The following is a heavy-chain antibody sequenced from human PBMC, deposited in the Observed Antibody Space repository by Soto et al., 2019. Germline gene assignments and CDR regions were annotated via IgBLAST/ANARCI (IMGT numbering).Heavy chain of an antibody. CDR1: GFTFSIYA. CDR3: AKNRLHRNDFWSGYYFDYYYYGMDV. V-gene: IGHV3-23*01. D-gene: IGHD3-3*01. CDR2: ISGSGGST. J-gene: IGHJ6*02. Sequence: GGSLRLSCAASGFTFSIYAMSWVRQAPGKGLEWVSAISGSGGSTYYADSVKGRFTISRDNSKNTLYLQMNSLRAEDTAVYYCAKNRLHRNDFWSGYYFDYYYYGMDVWGQGTTVTVSS.